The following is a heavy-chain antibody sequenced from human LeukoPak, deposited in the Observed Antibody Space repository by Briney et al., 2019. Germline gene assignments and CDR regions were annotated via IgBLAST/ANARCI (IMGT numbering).Heavy chain of an antibody. J-gene: IGHJ4*02. Sequence: GRSLRLSCAASGFSFSDFGMHWVRQAPGKGLEWVSAISGSGGSTYYADSVKGRFTISRDNSKNTLYLQMNSLRAEDTAVYYCAKDWGYCSGGSCYNDYWGQGTLVTVSS. CDR3: AKDWGYCSGGSCYNDY. CDR1: GFSFSDFG. V-gene: IGHV3-23*01. CDR2: ISGSGGST. D-gene: IGHD2-15*01.